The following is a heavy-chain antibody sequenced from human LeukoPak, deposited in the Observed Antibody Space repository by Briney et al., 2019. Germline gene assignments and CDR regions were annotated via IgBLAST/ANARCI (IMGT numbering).Heavy chain of an antibody. CDR2: ISAYNGNT. J-gene: IGHJ4*02. CDR1: GYTFTSYG. D-gene: IGHD5-24*01. CDR3: ARGRWHDFDY. Sequence: ASVKVSCKASGYTFTSYGISWVRQAPGQGLEWMGWISAYNGNTNYAQKFQGRVTVTRNTSISTAYMELSSLRSEDTAIYYCARGRWHDFDYWGQGTLVTVSS. V-gene: IGHV1-18*01.